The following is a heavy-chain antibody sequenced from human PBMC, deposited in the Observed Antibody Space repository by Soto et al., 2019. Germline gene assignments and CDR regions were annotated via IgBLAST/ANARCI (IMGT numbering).Heavy chain of an antibody. D-gene: IGHD6-19*01. Sequence: SETLSLTCTVSGGSISSYYWSWIRQPPGKGLEWIGYIYYSGSTNYNPSLKSRVTISVDTSKNQFSLKLSSVTAADTAVYYCARDRVAVAGTAFDIWGQGTMVTVSS. CDR2: IYYSGST. J-gene: IGHJ3*02. V-gene: IGHV4-59*01. CDR3: ARDRVAVAGTAFDI. CDR1: GGSISSYY.